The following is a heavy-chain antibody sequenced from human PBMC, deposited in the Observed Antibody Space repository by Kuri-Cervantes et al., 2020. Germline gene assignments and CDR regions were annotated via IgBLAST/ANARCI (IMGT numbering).Heavy chain of an antibody. CDR3: ASGKGGRFFVY. J-gene: IGHJ4*02. Sequence: ASVKVSCKASGGTFSSYTISWVRQAPGQGLEWMGRINPNSGGTNYAQKFQGRVTMTRDTSISTAYMELRSLRSDDAAVYYCASGKGGRFFVYWGRGTLVTVSS. D-gene: IGHD4-23*01. CDR2: INPNSGGT. V-gene: IGHV1-2*02. CDR1: GGTFSSYT.